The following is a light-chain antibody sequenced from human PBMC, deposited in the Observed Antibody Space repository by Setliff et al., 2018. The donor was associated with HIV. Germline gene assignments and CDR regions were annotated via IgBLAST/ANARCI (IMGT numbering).Light chain of an antibody. CDR2: EVS. CDR1: SSDVGGYNY. V-gene: IGLV2-14*01. J-gene: IGLJ1*01. Sequence: QSALTQPASVSGSPGQSITISCAGTSSDVGGYNYVSWYQQHPGKAPKLMIYEVSNRPSGVSNRFSGSKSGNTASLTISGLQAEDEAYYYCSSYTSSSPYVFGTGTKV. CDR3: SSYTSSSPYV.